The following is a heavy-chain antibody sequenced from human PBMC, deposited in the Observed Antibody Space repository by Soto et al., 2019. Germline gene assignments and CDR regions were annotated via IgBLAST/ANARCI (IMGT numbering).Heavy chain of an antibody. Sequence: ASVKVSCKVSGYTLTELSMHWVRQPPGKGLEWMGGFDPEDGETIYAQKFQSRVTMTEDTSTDTAYMELSSLRSEDTAVYYCATGGPTNYYDSSGYMCSRDAFDIWGQGTMVTVSS. V-gene: IGHV1-24*01. CDR1: GYTLTELS. CDR3: ATGGPTNYYDSSGYMCSRDAFDI. D-gene: IGHD3-22*01. CDR2: FDPEDGET. J-gene: IGHJ3*02.